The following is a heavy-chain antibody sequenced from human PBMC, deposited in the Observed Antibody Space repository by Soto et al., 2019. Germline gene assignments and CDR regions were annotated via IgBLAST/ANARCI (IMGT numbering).Heavy chain of an antibody. Sequence: QVQLQQWGAGLLKPSETLSLTCAVYGGSFSGYYWSWIRQPPGKGLEWIGEINHSGSTNYNPSLKSRVTISVDTSKNQFSLKLSSVTAADTAVYYCARERGAARGGGYFDYWGQGTLVTVSS. CDR1: GGSFSGYY. CDR2: INHSGST. V-gene: IGHV4-34*01. D-gene: IGHD6-6*01. J-gene: IGHJ4*02. CDR3: ARERGAARGGGYFDY.